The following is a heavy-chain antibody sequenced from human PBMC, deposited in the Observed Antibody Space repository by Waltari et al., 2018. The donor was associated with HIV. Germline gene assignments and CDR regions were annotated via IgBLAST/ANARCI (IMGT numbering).Heavy chain of an antibody. CDR3: ARGWWEQQRNRKYNWFDP. J-gene: IGHJ5*02. D-gene: IGHD1-26*01. CDR1: GFTFRSYW. CDR2: IKEDGRDK. V-gene: IGHV3-7*01. Sequence: EVQLVESGGGLVQPGGSLRLSCAASGFTFRSYWMSWVRQAPGKGLEWVANIKEDGRDKYYVDSVKGRLTISRDNAKNTLYLQMNSLRADDTAVYYCARGWWEQQRNRKYNWFDPWGQGTLVTVSS.